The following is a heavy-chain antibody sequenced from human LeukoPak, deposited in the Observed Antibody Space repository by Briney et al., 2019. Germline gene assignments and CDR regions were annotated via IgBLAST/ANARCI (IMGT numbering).Heavy chain of an antibody. J-gene: IGHJ4*02. CDR3: TSVREGY. CDR2: IRQDGSQK. CDR1: GFTFSSYW. V-gene: IGHV3-7*01. Sequence: GGSLRLSCAASGFTFSSYWMCWVRQAPGKGLEWVATIRQDGSQKYYVDSVKGRFTISRDNAKNSLYLQMNSLRAEDTAVYYCTSVREGYWGQGTLVTVSS.